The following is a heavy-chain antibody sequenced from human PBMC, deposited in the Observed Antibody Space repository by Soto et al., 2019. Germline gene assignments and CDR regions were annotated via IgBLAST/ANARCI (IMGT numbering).Heavy chain of an antibody. V-gene: IGHV3-21*01. D-gene: IGHD2-8*01. CDR1: GFTFSSYS. CDR2: ISSSSSYI. J-gene: IGHJ4*02. CDR3: ARDLYSIVLMVYALDY. Sequence: PGGSLRLSCAASGFTFSSYSMNWVRQAPGKGLEWVSSISSSSSYIYYADSVKGRFTISRDNAKNSLYLQMNSLRAEDTAVYYCARDLYSIVLMVYALDYWGQGTLVTVSS.